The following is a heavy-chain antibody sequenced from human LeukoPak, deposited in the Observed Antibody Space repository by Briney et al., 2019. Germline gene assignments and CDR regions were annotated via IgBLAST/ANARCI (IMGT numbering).Heavy chain of an antibody. Sequence: GGSLRLSCAASGFTFSNYAMSWVRQAPGKGLEWVSAISPSADSTSYADSVKGRFAISRDNSQNTVYLQMDSLRAEDTAVYYCAKRESSSSWYNYFDYWGQGTLVTVSS. CDR2: ISPSADST. V-gene: IGHV3-23*01. CDR1: GFTFSNYA. D-gene: IGHD6-13*01. J-gene: IGHJ4*02. CDR3: AKRESSSSWYNYFDY.